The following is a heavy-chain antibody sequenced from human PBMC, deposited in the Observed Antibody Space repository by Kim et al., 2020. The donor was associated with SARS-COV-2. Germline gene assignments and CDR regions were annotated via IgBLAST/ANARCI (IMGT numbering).Heavy chain of an antibody. CDR3: ARITIFGVVTACMDV. J-gene: IGHJ6*02. V-gene: IGHV1-2*02. D-gene: IGHD3-3*01. Sequence: PRFQGRVTMTRDTSISTAYMELSRLRSDDTAVYYCARITIFGVVTACMDVWGQGTTVTVSS.